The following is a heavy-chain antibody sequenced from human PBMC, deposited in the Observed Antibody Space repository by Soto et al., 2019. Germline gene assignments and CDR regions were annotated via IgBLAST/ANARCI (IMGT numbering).Heavy chain of an antibody. V-gene: IGHV3-7*01. CDR2: IKQDGSEN. CDR3: ARGRGCSTGCHNFDY. D-gene: IGHD2-2*01. CDR1: GFRFTSYW. J-gene: IGHJ4*02. Sequence: EVQLVESGGSLVQPGGSLRLSCAASGFRFTSYWMTWVRQAPGKGLEWVANIKQDGSENYYVDSVKGRFTISRDNAKNSLYLQMNSLRAEDTAVYYCARGRGCSTGCHNFDYWGQGTLVTVSS.